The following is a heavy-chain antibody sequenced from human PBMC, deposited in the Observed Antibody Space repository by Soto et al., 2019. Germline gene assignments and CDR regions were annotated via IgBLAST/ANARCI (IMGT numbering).Heavy chain of an antibody. D-gene: IGHD6-19*01. J-gene: IGHJ6*02. Sequence: GGSLRLSCTASGFTFSDYAMTWVRQAPGKGLEWVSTISGGSTYYADSVKGRFTISRDNSKNTLYLQMNSLRAEDTAVYYCARDGPMAGSYYYYYYGMDVWGQGTTVTVSS. CDR2: ISGGST. CDR1: GFTFSDYA. CDR3: ARDGPMAGSYYYYYYGMDV. V-gene: IGHV3-23*01.